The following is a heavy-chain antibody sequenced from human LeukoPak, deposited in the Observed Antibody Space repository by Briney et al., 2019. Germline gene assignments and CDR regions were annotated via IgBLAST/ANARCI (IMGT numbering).Heavy chain of an antibody. CDR1: GYTFTGYY. CDR2: MNPNSGNT. Sequence: ASVKVSCKASGYTFTGYYMHWVRQAPGQGLEWMGWMNPNSGNTGYAQKFQGRVTITRNTSISTAHMELSSLRSEDTAVYYCARGIRVVVVAAPVYYYYYYMDVWGKGTTVTVSS. J-gene: IGHJ6*03. V-gene: IGHV1-8*03. CDR3: ARGIRVVVVAAPVYYYYYYMDV. D-gene: IGHD2-15*01.